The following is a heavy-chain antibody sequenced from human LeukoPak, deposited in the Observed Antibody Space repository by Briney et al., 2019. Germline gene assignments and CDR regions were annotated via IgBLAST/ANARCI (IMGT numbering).Heavy chain of an antibody. V-gene: IGHV1-2*02. CDR3: ARDSNWGPFYFYYYYYMDV. J-gene: IGHJ6*03. D-gene: IGHD7-27*01. CDR1: GYTFTGYY. Sequence: ASVKVSCKASGYTFTGYYMHWVRQAPGQGLEWMGWINPNSGGTNYAQKLQGRVTMTTDTSTSTAYMELRSLRSDDTAVHYCARDSNWGPFYFYYYYYMDVWGKGTTVTVSS. CDR2: INPNSGGT.